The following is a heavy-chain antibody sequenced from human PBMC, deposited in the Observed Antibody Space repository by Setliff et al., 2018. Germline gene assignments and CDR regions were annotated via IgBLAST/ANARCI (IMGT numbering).Heavy chain of an antibody. CDR1: GGPFSGYY. V-gene: IGHV4-34*01. D-gene: IGHD3-22*01. J-gene: IGHJ6*03. CDR2: INHSGST. Sequence: SETLSLTCAVYGGPFSGYYWSWIRQPPGKGLEWIGEINHSGSTNYNPSLKSRVTISVDTSKNQFSLKLSSVTAADTAVYYCARLGGSSGSGGFYYYYYYMDVWGKGTTVTVSS. CDR3: ARLGGSSGSGGFYYYYYYMDV.